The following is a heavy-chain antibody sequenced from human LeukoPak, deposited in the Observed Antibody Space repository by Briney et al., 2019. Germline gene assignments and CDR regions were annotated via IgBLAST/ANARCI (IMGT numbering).Heavy chain of an antibody. CDR1: GYTFTSYD. CDR3: ARSAFGSGVYFDY. CDR2: MNPNSGDT. Sequence: VASVKVSCKASGYTFTSYDINWVRQATGQGPEWMGWMNPNSGDTGCAQKFQGRVTMTRDTSITTAYLELSSLRSEDTAVYYCARSAFGSGVYFDYWGQGTLVTVSS. V-gene: IGHV1-8*01. J-gene: IGHJ4*02. D-gene: IGHD3-10*01.